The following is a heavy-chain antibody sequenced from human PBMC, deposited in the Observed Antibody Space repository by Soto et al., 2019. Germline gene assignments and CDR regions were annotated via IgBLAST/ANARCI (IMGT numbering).Heavy chain of an antibody. J-gene: IGHJ4*02. V-gene: IGHV6-1*01. CDR1: GDSVSNKGAT. CDR2: AYYRSRWRY. Sequence: SQNLSLTCAISGDSVSNKGATWKWIRQSPSRGLEWLGRAYYRSRWRYDYATSVRGRVTISPDTSKNQFSLQLNSVTPEDTAVYYCARDPPDFNSALDQWGQGIMVTVSS. CDR3: ARDPPDFNSALDQ. D-gene: IGHD1-26*01.